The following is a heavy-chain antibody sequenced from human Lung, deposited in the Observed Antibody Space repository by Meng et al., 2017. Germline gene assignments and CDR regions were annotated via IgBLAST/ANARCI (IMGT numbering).Heavy chain of an antibody. CDR3: ARDEDISAAGKLFGDY. J-gene: IGHJ4*02. D-gene: IGHD6-25*01. CDR2: INPKSGDT. CDR1: GYNFPDYY. Sequence: QVTVGQSGAEVKKPGASVKVSCKPSGYNFPDYYIHWVRRAPGQGLEWMGRINPKSGDTHYAQKFQARVTMTGDTSISTAYMELSGLRSDDTAMYYCARDEDISAAGKLFGDYWGQGTLVTGSS. V-gene: IGHV1-2*06.